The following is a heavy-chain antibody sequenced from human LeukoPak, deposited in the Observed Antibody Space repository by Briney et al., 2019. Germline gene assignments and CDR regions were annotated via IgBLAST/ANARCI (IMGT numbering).Heavy chain of an antibody. CDR2: ISGSGGST. J-gene: IGHJ4*02. CDR3: AKDLGY. V-gene: IGHV3-23*01. Sequence: GGSLRLSCAPSGFTFSSYALSWVRPAQGKGLECVSAISGSGGSTYYADSVKGRFTISRDNSKNTLYLQMDSLRDEDTAVYYCAKDLGYWGQGTLVTVSS. CDR1: GFTFSSYA.